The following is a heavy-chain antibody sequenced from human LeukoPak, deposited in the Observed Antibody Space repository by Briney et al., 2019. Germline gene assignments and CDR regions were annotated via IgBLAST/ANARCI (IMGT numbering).Heavy chain of an antibody. V-gene: IGHV3-23*01. CDR1: GISFRNYA. CDR3: ARASWVSDPDAVR. CDR2: LRGNDET. J-gene: IGHJ4*02. Sequence: PRGSLRLSCVASGISFRNYAMSWVRQAPARGPEWVSSLRGNDETFYADSVKGRFTLSRDDSRNTVYLQLNNLRVEDTAIYYCARASWVSDPDAVRWGQGTQVTVSS. D-gene: IGHD3-10*01.